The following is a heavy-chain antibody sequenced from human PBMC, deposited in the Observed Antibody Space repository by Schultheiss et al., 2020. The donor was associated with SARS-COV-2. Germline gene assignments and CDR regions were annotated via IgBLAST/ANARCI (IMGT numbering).Heavy chain of an antibody. CDR1: GGSFSGYY. CDR3: ARVSRTSWFDP. Sequence: SETLSLTCAVYGGSFSGYYWTWIRQPPGKGLEWIGEINHSGSTNYNPSLKSRVTMSVDTSKDQFSLKLSSVTAADTAVYYCARVSRTSWFDPWGQGTLVTVSS. V-gene: IGHV4-34*01. D-gene: IGHD1-7*01. J-gene: IGHJ5*02. CDR2: INHSGST.